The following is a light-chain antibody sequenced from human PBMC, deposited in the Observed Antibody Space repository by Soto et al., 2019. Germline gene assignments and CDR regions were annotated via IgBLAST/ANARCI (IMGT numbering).Light chain of an antibody. J-gene: IGKJ1*01. V-gene: IGKV3-15*01. CDR3: QQYNTWPRT. CDR1: QSVSSN. Sequence: EIVMTQSPATLSVSPGERATLSCRASQSVSSNLAWYQQKPGQAPRLLIYGAATRATGIPARFSGSGSGTEVTRTSSSLQSEDVAVYYCQQYNTWPRTFGQGTKVEIK. CDR2: GAA.